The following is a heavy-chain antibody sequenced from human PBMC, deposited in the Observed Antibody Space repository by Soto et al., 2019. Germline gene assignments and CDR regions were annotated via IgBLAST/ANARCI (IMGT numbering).Heavy chain of an antibody. CDR3: ASGETAGNYDFKTQIYYYGMDV. CDR1: GGTFSSYA. Sequence: ASVKVSCKASGGTFSSYAISWVRQAPGQGLEWMGGIIPIFGTANYAQKFQGRVTITADKSTSTAYMELSSLRSEDTAVYYCASGETAGNYDFKTQIYYYGMDVWGQGTTVTVSS. D-gene: IGHD3-3*01. CDR2: IIPIFGTA. J-gene: IGHJ6*02. V-gene: IGHV1-69*06.